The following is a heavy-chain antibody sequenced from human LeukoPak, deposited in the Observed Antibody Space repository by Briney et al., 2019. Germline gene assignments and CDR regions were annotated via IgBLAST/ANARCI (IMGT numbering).Heavy chain of an antibody. CDR2: ITGSGGST. CDR3: AKEGLGGGFDY. CDR1: GFRFSSYD. D-gene: IGHD3-16*01. Sequence: GGSLRLSCAASGFRFSSYDMSWVRQAPGKGLEWVSAITGSGGSTYYADSVKGRFTISRDNSKNMLCVEMNSLRAEDTAVYYCAKEGLGGGFDYWGQGTLVTVSS. J-gene: IGHJ4*02. V-gene: IGHV3-23*01.